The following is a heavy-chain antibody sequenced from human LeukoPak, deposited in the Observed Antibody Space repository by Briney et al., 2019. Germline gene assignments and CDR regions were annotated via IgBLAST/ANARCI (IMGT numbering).Heavy chain of an antibody. J-gene: IGHJ4*02. CDR2: ISYDGVYK. CDR3: ARDEFDGYNLGPSIY. V-gene: IGHV3-30*04. Sequence: GGPLRLSCAASGFTFRNYPMHWVRQPPEKGLDGVAVISYDGVYKNYADSVKGRFTISRDDPKNTLYLQMNSLRTEDTGLYYCARDEFDGYNLGPSIYWGQGTLVTVSS. D-gene: IGHD5-24*01. CDR1: GFTFRNYP.